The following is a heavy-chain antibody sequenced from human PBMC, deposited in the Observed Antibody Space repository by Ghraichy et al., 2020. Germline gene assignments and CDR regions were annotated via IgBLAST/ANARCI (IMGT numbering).Heavy chain of an antibody. CDR1: GFTFSNYH. Sequence: GESLNISCAASGFTFSNYHMTWVRQPPGKGLEWVSSVSGSGGSTWCADSVRGRFTISRDNSKNTVYLQMNSLRGEDTALYYCAKEIAAAGTVCDYWGQGALVTVSS. J-gene: IGHJ4*02. V-gene: IGHV3-23*01. D-gene: IGHD6-25*01. CDR2: VSGSGGST. CDR3: AKEIAAAGTVCDY.